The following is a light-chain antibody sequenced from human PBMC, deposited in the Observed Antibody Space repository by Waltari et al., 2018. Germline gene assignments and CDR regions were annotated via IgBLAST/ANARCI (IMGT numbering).Light chain of an antibody. J-gene: IGKJ4*01. Sequence: EIVLTQSPGTLSLSPGERATLSCRASKSVPRISLTWYQQKLGQAPRLLIYGTSSRATGIPDRFSGSGSGTDFTLTISRLEPEDFAVYYCQQYDGEVVTFGGGTKVEI. CDR3: QQYDGEVVT. V-gene: IGKV3-20*01. CDR1: KSVPRIS. CDR2: GTS.